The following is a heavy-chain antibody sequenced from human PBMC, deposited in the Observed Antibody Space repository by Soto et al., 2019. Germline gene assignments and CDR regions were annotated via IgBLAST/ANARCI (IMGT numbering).Heavy chain of an antibody. CDR1: GFTFSSYS. D-gene: IGHD6-13*01. Sequence: GSLRLSCAASGFTFSSYSMNWVRQAPGKGLEWVSSISSSSSYIYYADSVKGRFTISRDNAKNSLYLQMNSLRAEDTAVYYCARTFSSSWTLYFDYWGQGTLVTVSS. CDR2: ISSSSSYI. V-gene: IGHV3-21*01. CDR3: ARTFSSSWTLYFDY. J-gene: IGHJ4*02.